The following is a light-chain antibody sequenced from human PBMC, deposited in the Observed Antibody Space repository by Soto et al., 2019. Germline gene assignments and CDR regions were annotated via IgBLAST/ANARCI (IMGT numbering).Light chain of an antibody. CDR2: DAS. Sequence: EIVLTQSPATLSLSPGERAALSCRASQSVSSYLAWYQQKPGQAPRLLIYDASKRATGIPARFSGSGSGTDFPLTLSSLEPEDFAVYFCQQRSNWPSTFGGGTKVEI. V-gene: IGKV3-11*01. J-gene: IGKJ4*01. CDR1: QSVSSY. CDR3: QQRSNWPST.